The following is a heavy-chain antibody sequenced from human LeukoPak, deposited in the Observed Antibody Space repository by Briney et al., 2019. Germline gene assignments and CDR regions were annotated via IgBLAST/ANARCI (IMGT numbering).Heavy chain of an antibody. CDR2: IYHSGNT. Sequence: SETLSLTCALPGRPISSSNWWSWFHHPPGKGLECIREIYHSGNTNYNPPLNSRDTISVDNSKNQFPLKLSSVTAADTAVYYCASTSSFHYYDSSGEVIDAFDIWGQGTMVTVSS. J-gene: IGHJ3*02. CDR3: ASTSSFHYYDSSGEVIDAFDI. CDR1: GRPISSSNW. V-gene: IGHV4-4*02. D-gene: IGHD3-22*01.